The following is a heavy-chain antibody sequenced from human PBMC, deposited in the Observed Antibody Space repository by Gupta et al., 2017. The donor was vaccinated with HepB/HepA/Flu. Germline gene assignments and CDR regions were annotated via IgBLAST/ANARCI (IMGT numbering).Heavy chain of an antibody. J-gene: IGHJ6*02. CDR3: ARDWGGVGSMDV. Sequence: EVQLVESWGGLVQPGGSLSLSCAASGFTFSSYWLSWVRQAPGKGLSWVANIKKDGSEKYYVDSVKGRFTISRDNAKNSLYLQRNSLRAEDTAVYYCARDWGGVGSMDVWGQGTTVTVSS. V-gene: IGHV3-7*01. D-gene: IGHD3-16*01. CDR1: GFTFSSYW. CDR2: IKKDGSEK.